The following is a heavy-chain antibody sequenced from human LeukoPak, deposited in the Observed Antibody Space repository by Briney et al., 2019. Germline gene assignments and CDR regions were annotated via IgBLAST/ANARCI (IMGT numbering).Heavy chain of an antibody. V-gene: IGHV4-39*07. Sequence: PSETLSLTCTVSGGSISSSSFFWAWIRQPPGKGLEWIGTVSYSGTTYYSPSLKSRVTISVDTSKNQFSLKLSSVTAADTAVYYCAREAFSSWSYYFDYWGQGTLVTVSS. CDR3: AREAFSSWSYYFDY. J-gene: IGHJ4*02. CDR2: VSYSGTT. D-gene: IGHD6-13*01. CDR1: GGSISSSSFF.